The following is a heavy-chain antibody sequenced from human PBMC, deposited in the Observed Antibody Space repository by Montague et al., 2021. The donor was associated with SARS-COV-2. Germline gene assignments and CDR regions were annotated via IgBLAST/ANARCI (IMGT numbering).Heavy chain of an antibody. CDR1: GGSISSCSYY. Sequence: TLSLTCTVSGGSISSCSYYWSWIRQPAGKGLEWIGRIYTSGSTNYNPSLKSQVTISVDTSKNQFSLKLISVTAADTAVYYCARVVGFDFDYWGQGTLVTVSS. J-gene: IGHJ4*01. CDR3: ARVVGFDFDY. V-gene: IGHV4-61*02. D-gene: IGHD2-21*01. CDR2: IYTSGST.